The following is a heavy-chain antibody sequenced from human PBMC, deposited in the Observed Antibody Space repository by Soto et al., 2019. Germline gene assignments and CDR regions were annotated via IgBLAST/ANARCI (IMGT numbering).Heavy chain of an antibody. V-gene: IGHV4-4*02. CDR1: SASISSDYC. D-gene: IGHD6-25*01. CDR2: VHQSGRT. J-gene: IGHJ4*02. CDR3: ARGGLWAFDY. Sequence: PSDTLSLTFAVSSASISSDYCLTFFRQPPGKGLEWIGEVHQSGRTNYSPSLKSRVTISVDKSKNQFSLNLNSVTAADTAVYYCARGGLWAFDYWGQGALVTVSS.